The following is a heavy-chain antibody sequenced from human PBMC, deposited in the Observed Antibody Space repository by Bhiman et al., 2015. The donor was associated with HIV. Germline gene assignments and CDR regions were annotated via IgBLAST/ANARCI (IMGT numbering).Heavy chain of an antibody. D-gene: IGHD2-2*01. Sequence: QVQLVESGGGVVQPGRSLRLSCVVSGFTFSSYGVHWVRQAPGKGLEWVAVISSDGSNKYYADSVKGRFTISRDNSKNTLYMQMNSLRPEDTAVYYCARPAIVVLPAGAFDIWGPGTMVTVSS. CDR2: ISSDGSNK. CDR1: GFTFSSYG. CDR3: ARPAIVVLPAGAFDI. V-gene: IGHV3-30*03. J-gene: IGHJ3*02.